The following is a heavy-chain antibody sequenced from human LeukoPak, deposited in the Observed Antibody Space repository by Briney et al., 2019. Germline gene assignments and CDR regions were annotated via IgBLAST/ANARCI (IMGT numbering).Heavy chain of an antibody. Sequence: PGGSLRLSCAASGFTFSSYAMSWVRQAPGKGLEWVSAISGSGGSTYYADSVKGRFTISRDNSKNTLYLQMNSLRAEDTAVYYCARFNTEPRVFDYWGQGTLVTVSS. CDR1: GFTFSSYA. V-gene: IGHV3-23*01. J-gene: IGHJ4*02. CDR3: ARFNTEPRVFDY. CDR2: ISGSGGST. D-gene: IGHD5-18*01.